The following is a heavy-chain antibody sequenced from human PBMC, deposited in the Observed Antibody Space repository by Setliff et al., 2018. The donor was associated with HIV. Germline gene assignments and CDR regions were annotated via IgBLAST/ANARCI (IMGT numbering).Heavy chain of an antibody. CDR3: AKDRGVVG. V-gene: IGHV3-23*01. J-gene: IGHJ4*02. CDR2: ISGSGGST. CDR1: GFTFGGFA. D-gene: IGHD2-15*01. Sequence: GGSLRLSCVPSGFTFGGFAMSWVRQAPGRGLEWVSGISGSGGSTYYADSVKGRFTISRDNSKNTLYLQMNSLRAEDTAVYYCAKDRGVVGWGQGTLVTVSS.